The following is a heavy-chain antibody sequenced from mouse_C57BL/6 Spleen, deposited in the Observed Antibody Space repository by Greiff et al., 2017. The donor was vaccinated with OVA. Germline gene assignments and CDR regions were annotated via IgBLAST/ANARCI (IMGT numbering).Heavy chain of an antibody. CDR2: INPSTGGT. CDR1: GYSFTGYC. V-gene: IGHV1-42*01. J-gene: IGHJ2*01. Sequence: VQLKESGPELVKPGASVKISCKASGYSFTGYCMNWVKQSPEQSLEWIGEINPSTGGTTYNQKFKAKATLTVDKSSSTAYMQLKRLTSEASAVYCCASGQLSQPFDYWGQGTPLTVSS. CDR3: ASGQLSQPFDY. D-gene: IGHD3-3*01.